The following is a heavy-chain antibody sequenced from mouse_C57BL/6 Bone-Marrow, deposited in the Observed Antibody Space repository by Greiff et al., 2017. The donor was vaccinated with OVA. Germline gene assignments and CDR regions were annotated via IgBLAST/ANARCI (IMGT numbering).Heavy chain of an antibody. Sequence: VQLQQSGAELVRPGASVKLSCTASGFNIQDDYMHWVKQRPEQGLEWIGWIDPEHGDTEYASKFKGKATLTADTSSNTAYLQLSSLTSEEPAVYDLSLYYGSSPFYWYFDVWGTGTTVTVSS. CDR1: GFNIQDDY. V-gene: IGHV14-4*01. CDR3: SLYYGSSPFYWYFDV. CDR2: IDPEHGDT. J-gene: IGHJ1*03. D-gene: IGHD1-1*01.